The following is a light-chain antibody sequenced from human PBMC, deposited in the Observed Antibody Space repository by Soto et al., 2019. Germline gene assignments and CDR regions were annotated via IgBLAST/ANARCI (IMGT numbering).Light chain of an antibody. CDR2: DNR. Sequence: QSVLTQPPSVSGAPGQRVTISCTGSSSNIGAGYDVHWYQQLPGTAPKVLIYDNRNRPSGVPDRFSGSKSGTSASLAITGLLPEDEADYYCQSYDSNLSGYVFGTGTKVTVL. J-gene: IGLJ1*01. V-gene: IGLV1-40*01. CDR3: QSYDSNLSGYV. CDR1: SSNIGAGYD.